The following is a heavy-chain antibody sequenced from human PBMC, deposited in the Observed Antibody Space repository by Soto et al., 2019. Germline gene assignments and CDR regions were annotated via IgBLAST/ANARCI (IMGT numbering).Heavy chain of an antibody. V-gene: IGHV1-8*01. J-gene: IGHJ4*02. D-gene: IGHD6-19*01. CDR1: GYTFTSYY. Sequence: QVQLVQSWAEVKKPGASVKVSCKSSGYTFTSYYINWVRQATGQGLEWMGWMNTNSGNTGYAQKFQGRVNMTRNTSIRTGYLGMSRLRSVDTAEYDFVREPSGWADCWGQGTLVTVSS. CDR3: VREPSGWADC. CDR2: MNTNSGNT.